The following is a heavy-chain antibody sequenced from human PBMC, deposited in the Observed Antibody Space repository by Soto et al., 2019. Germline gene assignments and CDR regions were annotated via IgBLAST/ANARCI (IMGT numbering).Heavy chain of an antibody. V-gene: IGHV3-33*01. CDR3: ARESIRQSGFDY. J-gene: IGHJ4*02. CDR2: IWYDGSNK. CDR1: GFTFSSYG. Sequence: GGSLRLSCAASGFTFSSYGMHWVRQAPGKGLEWVAVIWYDGSNKYYADSVKGRFTISRDNSKNTLYLQMNSLRAEDTAVYYCARESIRQSGFDYWGQGTLVTVSS. D-gene: IGHD4-4*01.